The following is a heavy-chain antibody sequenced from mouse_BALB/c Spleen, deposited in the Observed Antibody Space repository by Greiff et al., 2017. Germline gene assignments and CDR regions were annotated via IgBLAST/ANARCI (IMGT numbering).Heavy chain of an antibody. CDR1: GFTFSDYG. D-gene: IGHD2-1*01. Sequence: EVMLVESGGGLVQPGGSRKLSCAASGFTFSDYGMAWVRQAPGKGPEWVAFISNLAYSIYYADTVTGRFTISRENAKNTLYLEMSSLRSEDTAMYYCARDRDYGNYEGYFDYWGQGTTLTVSS. V-gene: IGHV5-15*02. J-gene: IGHJ2*01. CDR3: ARDRDYGNYEGYFDY. CDR2: ISNLAYSI.